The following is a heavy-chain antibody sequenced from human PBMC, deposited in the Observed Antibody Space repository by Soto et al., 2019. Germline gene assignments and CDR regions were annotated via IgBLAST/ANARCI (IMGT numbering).Heavy chain of an antibody. CDR2: INPSGGST. Sequence: QVQLVQSGAEVKKPGASVKISCKASGYTFTSYRMHWVRQAPGQGLEWMGVINPSGGSTLYAQNFQGRVTMTTDTSTSTVYMELSSLRSEDTAVYHCSRAQGWDIHDYWGQGTLVAVSS. J-gene: IGHJ4*02. CDR1: GYTFTSYR. V-gene: IGHV1-46*03. CDR3: SRAQGWDIHDY. D-gene: IGHD6-19*01.